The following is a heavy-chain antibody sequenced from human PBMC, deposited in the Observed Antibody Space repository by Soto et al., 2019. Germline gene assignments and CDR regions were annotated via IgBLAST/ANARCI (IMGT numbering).Heavy chain of an antibody. CDR3: ASSPLGDFWSGSSHYYYGMDV. CDR2: IYTSGST. CDR1: GGSISSYY. J-gene: IGHJ6*02. V-gene: IGHV4-4*07. Sequence: TSATLSLTCTVSGGSISSYYWSWIRQPAGKELEWIGRIYTSGSTNYNPSLKSRVTMSVDTSKNQFSLKLSSVTAADTAVYYCASSPLGDFWSGSSHYYYGMDVWGQGTTVTVSS. D-gene: IGHD3-3*01.